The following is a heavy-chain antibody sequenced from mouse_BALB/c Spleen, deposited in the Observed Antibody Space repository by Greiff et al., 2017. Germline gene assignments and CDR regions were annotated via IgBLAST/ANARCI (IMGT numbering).Heavy chain of an antibody. CDR1: GYTFTSYW. CDR2: IYPGNSDT. CDR3: TRLTTAGGYAMDY. J-gene: IGHJ4*01. D-gene: IGHD1-2*01. V-gene: IGHV1-5*01. Sequence: VQLKESGTVLARPGASVKMSCKASGYTFTSYWMHWVKQRPGQGLEWIGAIYPGNSDTSYNQKFKGKAKLTAVTSTSTAYMELSSLTNEDSAVYYCTRLTTAGGYAMDYWGQGTSVTVSS.